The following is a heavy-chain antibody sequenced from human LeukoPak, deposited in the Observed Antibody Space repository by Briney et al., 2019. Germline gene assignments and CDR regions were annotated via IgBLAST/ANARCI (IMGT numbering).Heavy chain of an antibody. D-gene: IGHD6-6*01. V-gene: IGHV3-7*03. CDR1: GFTFSGFW. J-gene: IGHJ3*01. CDR3: ARSSYSSSSSV. CDR2: INSDGSEG. Sequence: GGSLRLSCAVSGFTFSGFWMSWSRQAPGKGLEWVASINSDGSEGYYADVVKGRFTISRDHAKNSLYLQINSLRAEDTAVYYCARSSYSSSSSVWGQGTMVTVSS.